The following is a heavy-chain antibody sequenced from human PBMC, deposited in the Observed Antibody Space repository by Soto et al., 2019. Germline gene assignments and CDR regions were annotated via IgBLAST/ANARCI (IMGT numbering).Heavy chain of an antibody. D-gene: IGHD6-6*01. V-gene: IGHV1-69*01. CDR1: EGTFSSYA. J-gene: IGHJ6*02. CDR3: AREGSSSTLSGKRRGYYGMDV. Sequence: VKVSCKASEGTFSSYAISWVRQAPGQGLEWMGGIIPIFGTANYAQKFQGRVTITADESTSTAYMELSSLRSEDTAVYYCAREGSSSTLSGKRRGYYGMDVWGQGTTVTVSS. CDR2: IIPIFGTA.